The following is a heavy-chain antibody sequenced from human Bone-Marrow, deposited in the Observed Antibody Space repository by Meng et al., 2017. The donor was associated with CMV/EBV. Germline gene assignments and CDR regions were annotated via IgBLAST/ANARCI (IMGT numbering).Heavy chain of an antibody. Sequence: GESLKISCEVSGFTFSSYWFSWVRQAPEKGLEWVANINPDGSEKYYLDSVKGRFTIFRDNAKNSLYLQVNSLRVEDTAVYYCATDTARVRGYWGQGTRVTVAS. CDR1: GFTFSSYW. CDR3: ATDTARVRGY. D-gene: IGHD3-10*01. V-gene: IGHV3-7*04. CDR2: INPDGSEK. J-gene: IGHJ4*02.